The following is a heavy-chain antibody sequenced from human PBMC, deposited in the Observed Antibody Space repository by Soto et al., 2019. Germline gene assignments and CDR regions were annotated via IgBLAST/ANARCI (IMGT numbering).Heavy chain of an antibody. V-gene: IGHV4-31*03. CDR2: IFYSGTT. J-gene: IGHJ4*02. D-gene: IGHD1-1*01. CDR1: GGSISSGGYF. CDR3: ARGVLY. Sequence: SETLSLTGTVAGGSISSGGYFWSWIRQPPGKGLEWIGNIFYSGTTYYNPSLKSRVTISVDTSKNQFSLKLSSVTAADTAVYFCARGVLYWGQGTLVTVSS.